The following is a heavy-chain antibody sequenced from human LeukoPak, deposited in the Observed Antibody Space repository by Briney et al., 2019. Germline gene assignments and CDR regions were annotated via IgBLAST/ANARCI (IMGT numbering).Heavy chain of an antibody. V-gene: IGHV3-11*06. CDR1: GFTFSDYY. Sequence: KPGGSLRLSCAASGFTFSDYYMSWIRQAPGKGLEWVSYISSSSSYTNYADSVKGRFTISRDNAKNSLYLQMNSLRAEDTALYYCATSLRAWNSFDYWGQGTLITVSS. D-gene: IGHD3-16*02. J-gene: IGHJ4*02. CDR3: ATSLRAWNSFDY. CDR2: ISSSSSYT.